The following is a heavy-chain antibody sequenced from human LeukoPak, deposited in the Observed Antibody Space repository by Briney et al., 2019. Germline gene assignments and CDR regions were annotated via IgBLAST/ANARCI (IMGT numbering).Heavy chain of an antibody. CDR1: GFTFSNYA. CDR2: ISGSGGST. V-gene: IGHV3-23*01. D-gene: IGHD5-24*01. CDR3: AKDNGWLHYCH. Sequence: GGSLRLSCAASGFTFSNYAMSWVRQAPGKGLEWVSAISGSGGSTYYADSVKGRFTISRDNSKNTVSLQMHSLRAEDTATYYCAKDNGWLHYCHWGQGTLVTVSS. J-gene: IGHJ4*02.